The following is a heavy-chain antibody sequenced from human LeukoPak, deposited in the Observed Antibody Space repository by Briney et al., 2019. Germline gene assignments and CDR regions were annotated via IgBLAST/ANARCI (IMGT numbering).Heavy chain of an antibody. Sequence: PSETLSLTCTVSGGSISSGDYYWSWIRQPPGKGLEWIGYIYYSGSTYYNPSLKSRVTISVDTSKNQFSLKLSSVTAADTAVYYCARGRIQLWHGRSPRVGYFDYWGQGTLVTVSS. J-gene: IGHJ4*02. CDR1: GGSISSGDYY. CDR2: IYYSGST. V-gene: IGHV4-30-4*01. D-gene: IGHD5-18*01. CDR3: ARGRIQLWHGRSPRVGYFDY.